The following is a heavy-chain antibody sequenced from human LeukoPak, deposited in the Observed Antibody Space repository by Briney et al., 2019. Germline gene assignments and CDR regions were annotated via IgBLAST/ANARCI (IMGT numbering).Heavy chain of an antibody. CDR2: IYYSGST. Sequence: SETLSLTCTVSGGSISSYYWSWIRQPPGKGLEWIGYIYYSGSTNYSPSLKSRVTISVDTSKNQFSLKLSSVTAADTAVYYCASNRFLGEFDPWGQGTLVTVSS. CDR3: ASNRFLGEFDP. V-gene: IGHV4-59*08. CDR1: GGSISSYY. J-gene: IGHJ5*02. D-gene: IGHD3-10*01.